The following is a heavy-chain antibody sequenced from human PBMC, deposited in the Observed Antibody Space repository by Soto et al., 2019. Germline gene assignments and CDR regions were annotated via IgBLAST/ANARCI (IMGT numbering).Heavy chain of an antibody. D-gene: IGHD2-15*01. V-gene: IGHV3-33*01. CDR1: GFTFSSYG. Sequence: GGSLRLSCAASGFTFSSYGMHWVRQAPGKGLEWVAVIWYDGSNKYYADSVKGRFTISRDNSKNTLYLQMNSLRAEDTAVYYCARDRSRGYCSGGSCYPYYYYGMDVWGQGTTVTVS. J-gene: IGHJ6*02. CDR3: ARDRSRGYCSGGSCYPYYYYGMDV. CDR2: IWYDGSNK.